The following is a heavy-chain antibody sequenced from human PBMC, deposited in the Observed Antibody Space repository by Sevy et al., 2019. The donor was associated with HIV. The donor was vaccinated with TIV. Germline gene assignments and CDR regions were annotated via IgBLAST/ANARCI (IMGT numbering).Heavy chain of an antibody. V-gene: IGHV3-23*01. Sequence: GGSLRLSCAVSGFNFNIYSMSWVRQAPGKGLEWVSTLSFGCGKINYADSVKGRFIISRDDSKNTLYLQMNSLRAEDTATYFCAREGCTQPHDYWGQRTLVTVSS. J-gene: IGHJ4*02. CDR2: LSFGCGKI. CDR1: GFNFNIYS. CDR3: AREGCTQPHDY.